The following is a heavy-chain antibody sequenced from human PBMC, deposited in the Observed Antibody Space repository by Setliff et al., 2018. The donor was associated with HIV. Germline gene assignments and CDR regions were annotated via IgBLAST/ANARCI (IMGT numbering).Heavy chain of an antibody. CDR1: GFTFSSHD. CDR3: TAGHYGPNP. V-gene: IGHV3-48*03. J-gene: IGHJ5*02. D-gene: IGHD3-10*01. Sequence: PGGSLRLSCAASGFTFSSHDMNWVRHAPGKGLEWISYITSSGSVKYYAPSVKGRFTISRDNAGKSLYLQMNSLKVEDTAVYYCTAGHYGPNPWGQGTPVTVSS. CDR2: ITSSGSVK.